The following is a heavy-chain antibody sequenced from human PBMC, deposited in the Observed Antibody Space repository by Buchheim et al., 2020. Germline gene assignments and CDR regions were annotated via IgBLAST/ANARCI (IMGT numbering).Heavy chain of an antibody. CDR1: GFSFSTHA. V-gene: IGHV3-30-3*01. CDR2: ISDNGVTK. D-gene: IGHD1-14*01. CDR3: ARDLTARYTWDY. J-gene: IGHJ4*02. Sequence: QVQLVESGGGVVQPGRSLRLSCAASGFSFSTHAMHWVRQAPGKGLEWISFISDNGVTKYYADYLKGRLTISRDKSKNNLYLQMDNVRGDDAAVYFCARDLTARYTWDYWGQGTL.